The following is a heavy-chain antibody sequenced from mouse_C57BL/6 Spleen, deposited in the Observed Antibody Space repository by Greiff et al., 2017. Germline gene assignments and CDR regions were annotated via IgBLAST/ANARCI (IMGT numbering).Heavy chain of an antibody. J-gene: IGHJ2*01. CDR3: ARHSPGSFDY. Sequence: EVMLVESGGGLVQPGGSLKLSCAASGFTFSDYYMYWVRQTPEKRLEWVAYISNGGGSTYYPDTVKGRFTISRDNAKNTLYLQMSRLKPEDTAMYYCARHSPGSFDYWGQGTTLTVSS. V-gene: IGHV5-12*01. D-gene: IGHD2-2*01. CDR2: ISNGGGST. CDR1: GFTFSDYY.